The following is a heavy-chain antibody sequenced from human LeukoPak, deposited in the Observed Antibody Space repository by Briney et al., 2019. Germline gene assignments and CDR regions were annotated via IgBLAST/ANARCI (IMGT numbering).Heavy chain of an antibody. Sequence: PGGSLRLSCAASGFTFSSYGMHWVRQAPGKGLEWVAFIRYDGSNKYYADSVKGRFTISRDNSKNTLYLQMNSLRAEDTAVYYCAKGWDTAMVPDDYWGQGTLVTVSS. J-gene: IGHJ4*02. D-gene: IGHD5-18*01. CDR3: AKGWDTAMVPDDY. V-gene: IGHV3-30*02. CDR2: IRYDGSNK. CDR1: GFTFSSYG.